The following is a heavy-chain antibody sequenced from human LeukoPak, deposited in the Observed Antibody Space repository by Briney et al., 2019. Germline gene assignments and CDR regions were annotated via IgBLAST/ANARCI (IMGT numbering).Heavy chain of an antibody. CDR1: GFTFSSYT. CDR3: ARGAHAFDI. V-gene: IGHV3-21*01. J-gene: IGHJ3*02. Sequence: GGSLRLSCATSGFTFSSYTMSWVRQAPGKGLEWVSSISGSSNYIYYEDSVKGRFTISRDNAKNSLYLQMNSLRAEDMAVYYCARGAHAFDIWGQGTTVTVSS. CDR2: ISGSSNYI.